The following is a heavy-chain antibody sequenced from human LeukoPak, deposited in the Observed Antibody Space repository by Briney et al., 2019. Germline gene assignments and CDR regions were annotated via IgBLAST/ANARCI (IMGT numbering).Heavy chain of an antibody. CDR3: AKDLGAAAAPFDY. V-gene: IGHV3-23*01. CDR2: ISGSGGST. J-gene: IGHJ4*02. CDR1: GFTFSSYA. Sequence: GGSLRLSWAASGFTFSSYAMSWVRQAPGKGLEWVSAISGSGGSTYYADSVKGRFTISRDNAKNTLYLQMNSLRAEDTAVYYCAKDLGAAAAPFDYWGQGTLVTVSS. D-gene: IGHD6-13*01.